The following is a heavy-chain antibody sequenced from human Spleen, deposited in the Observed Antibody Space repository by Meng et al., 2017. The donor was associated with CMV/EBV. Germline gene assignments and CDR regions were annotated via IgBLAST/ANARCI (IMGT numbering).Heavy chain of an antibody. V-gene: IGHV3-20*04. J-gene: IGHJ4*02. CDR3: AREKRITMIVVVIREDYFDY. Sequence: GESLKISGAASGFIFSNYSVTWVRQAPGKGLEWVSSINWNGGIIGYADSVKGRFTISRDNAKNSLYLQMNSLRAEDTAVYYCAREKRITMIVVVIREDYFDYWGQGTLVTVSS. CDR1: GFIFSNYS. D-gene: IGHD3-22*01. CDR2: INWNGGII.